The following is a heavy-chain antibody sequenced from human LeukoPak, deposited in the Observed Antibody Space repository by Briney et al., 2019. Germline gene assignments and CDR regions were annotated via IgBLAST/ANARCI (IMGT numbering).Heavy chain of an antibody. CDR2: INSDGTST. V-gene: IGHV3-74*01. J-gene: IGHJ4*02. CDR3: ESVDLRDGYMPDDY. CDR1: GFTFSDYL. D-gene: IGHD5-24*01. Sequence: PGGALRLSCAASGFTFSDYLMHWGRQAPGEGLGLVSRINSDGTSTIYADSVKGRFTISRDNDKNTLYLQMNRLRAEDTAVYYCESVDLRDGYMPDDYWGQGTLVTVSS.